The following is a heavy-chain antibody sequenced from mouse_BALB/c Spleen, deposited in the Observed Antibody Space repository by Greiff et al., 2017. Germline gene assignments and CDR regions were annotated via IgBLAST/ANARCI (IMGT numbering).Heavy chain of an antibody. Sequence: EVQLLQSGGGLVQPGGSLKLSCAASGFTFSSYTMSWVRQTPEKRLGWVAYISNGGGSTYYPDTVKGRFTISRDNAKNTLYLQMSSLKSEDTAMYYCATKSHDSSYGFAYWGQGTLVTVSA. CDR3: ATKSHDSSYGFAY. CDR2: ISNGGGST. D-gene: IGHD1-1*01. CDR1: GFTFSSYT. J-gene: IGHJ3*01. V-gene: IGHV5-12-2*01.